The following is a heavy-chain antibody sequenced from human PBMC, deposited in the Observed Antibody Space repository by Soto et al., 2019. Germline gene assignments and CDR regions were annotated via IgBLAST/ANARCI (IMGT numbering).Heavy chain of an antibody. J-gene: IGHJ5*02. CDR2: IYYSGST. CDR1: GGSISSYH. CDR3: ARVGTAVAGPYNWFDP. D-gene: IGHD6-19*01. Sequence: SETLSLTCTVSGGSISSYHWSWIRQPPGKGLEWIGYIYYSGSTNYNPSLKSRVTISVDTSKKQFSLKLSSVTAADTAVYYCARVGTAVAGPYNWFDPWGQGTLVTVSS. V-gene: IGHV4-59*01.